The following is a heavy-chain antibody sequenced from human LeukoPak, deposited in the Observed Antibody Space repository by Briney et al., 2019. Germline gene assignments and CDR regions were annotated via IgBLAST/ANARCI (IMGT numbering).Heavy chain of an antibody. CDR2: IYWDDDK. V-gene: IGHV2-5*02. J-gene: IGHJ5*02. CDR1: GFSLSTSGVG. D-gene: IGHD6-13*01. CDR3: AHRRNRKQLWYNWFDP. Sequence: SGPTLVKPTQTLTLTCTFSGFSLSTSGVGVGWIRQPPGKALEWLALIYWDDDKRYSPSLKSRLTITKDTSKNQVVLTMTNMDPVDTATYYCAHRRNRKQLWYNWFDPWGQGTLVTVPS.